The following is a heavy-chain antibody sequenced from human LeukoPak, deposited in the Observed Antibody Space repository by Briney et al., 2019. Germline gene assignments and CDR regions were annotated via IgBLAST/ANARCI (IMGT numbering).Heavy chain of an antibody. D-gene: IGHD2-15*01. V-gene: IGHV1-69*04. J-gene: IGHJ4*02. CDR2: IIPILGIA. CDR3: AKSVVVAATEPPDY. CDR1: GGTFSSYA. Sequence: ASVKVSCKASGGTFSSYAISWVRQAPGQGLEWMGRIIPILGIANYAQKFQGRVTITADKSTSTAYMELSSLRSEDTAVYYCAKSVVVAATEPPDYWGQGTLVTVSS.